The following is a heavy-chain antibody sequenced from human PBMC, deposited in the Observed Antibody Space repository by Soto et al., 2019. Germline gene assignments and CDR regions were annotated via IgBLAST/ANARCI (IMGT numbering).Heavy chain of an antibody. CDR3: ARGDTAMAYDY. CDR1: GVTFSSYA. CDR2: IIPIFGTA. V-gene: IGHV1-69*13. J-gene: IGHJ4*02. D-gene: IGHD5-18*01. Sequence: ASVKVSCKASGVTFSSYAISWVRQAPGQGLEWMGGIIPIFGTANYAQKFQGRVTITADESTSTAYMELSSLRSEDTAVYYCARGDTAMAYDYWGQGTLVTVSS.